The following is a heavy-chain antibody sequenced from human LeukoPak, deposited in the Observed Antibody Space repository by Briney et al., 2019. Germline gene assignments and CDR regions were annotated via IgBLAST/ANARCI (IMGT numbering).Heavy chain of an antibody. J-gene: IGHJ4*02. CDR2: IYYSGST. CDR1: GGSISSSSYY. Sequence: SETLSLTCTVSGGSISSSSYYWGWIRQPPGKGLEWIGSIYYSGSTYYNPSLKSRVTISVDTSKNQFSLKLSSVTAADTAVYYCARPSGFGFDYWGQGPRSPSPQ. CDR3: ARPSGFGFDY. V-gene: IGHV4-39*01. D-gene: IGHD5-12*01.